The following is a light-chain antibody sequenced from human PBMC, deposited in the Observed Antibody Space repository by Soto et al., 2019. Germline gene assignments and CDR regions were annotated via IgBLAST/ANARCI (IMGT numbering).Light chain of an antibody. CDR3: LQTYRTPFT. CDR1: PSITSF. V-gene: IGKV1-39*01. Sequence: DIQMTQSPSSLSASVGDRVTITCRASPSITSFLSWYQHKPGKAPKLLIYGASSLHRGVPSRFSGSGSGTDFTLTISSLQPGDVATYYCLQTYRTPFTFGPGTTVDLK. J-gene: IGKJ3*01. CDR2: GAS.